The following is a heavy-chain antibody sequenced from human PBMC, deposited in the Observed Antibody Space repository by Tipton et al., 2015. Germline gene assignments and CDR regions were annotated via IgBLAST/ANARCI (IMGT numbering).Heavy chain of an antibody. CDR1: GFRFTDFS. CDR3: GREFVGSGSFSYYNYYGMDV. J-gene: IGHJ6*02. D-gene: IGHD3-10*01. V-gene: IGHV3-48*02. Sequence: GSLRLSCAASGFRFTDFSMNWVRQSPGKGLQWISFIDRYSTAFYYADSVKGRFTISGDNGADTLSLQMNSLRDEDTAVYYCGREFVGSGSFSYYNYYGMDVWGQGTTVTVSS. CDR2: IDRYSTAF.